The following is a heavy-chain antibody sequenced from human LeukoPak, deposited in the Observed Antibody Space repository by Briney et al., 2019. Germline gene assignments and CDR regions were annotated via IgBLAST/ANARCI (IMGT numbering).Heavy chain of an antibody. Sequence: SQTLSLTCAISGDSVSSNSAAWNWFRQSPSSGLEWLGRTYHRSKWFNNYAVSVKSRITVSPDSSKNQFSLHLNSVTPEDTAVYYCARMSYDSKPVWGQGTLVTVSS. CDR3: ARMSYDSKPV. V-gene: IGHV6-1*01. CDR2: TYHRSKWFN. D-gene: IGHD2-8*01. CDR1: GDSVSSNSAA. J-gene: IGHJ4*02.